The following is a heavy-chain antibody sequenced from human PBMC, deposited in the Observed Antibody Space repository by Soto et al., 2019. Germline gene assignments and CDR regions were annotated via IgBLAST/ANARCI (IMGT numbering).Heavy chain of an antibody. CDR3: ATQRGVSNYYGSGSYYQKRPRWFAP. CDR2: INHSGST. D-gene: IGHD3-10*01. J-gene: IGHJ5*02. CDR1: GGSFSGYY. Sequence: PSETLSLTCAVYGGSFSGYYWSWIRQPPGKGLEWIGEINHSGSTNYNPSLKSRVTISVDTSKNQFSLKLSSVTAADTAVYYCATQRGVSNYYGSGSYYQKRPRWFAPWGQGTLVTVYS. V-gene: IGHV4-34*01.